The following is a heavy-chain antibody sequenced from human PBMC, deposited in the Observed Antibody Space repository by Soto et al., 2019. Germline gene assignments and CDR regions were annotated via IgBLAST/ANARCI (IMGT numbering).Heavy chain of an antibody. V-gene: IGHV4-31*03. CDR3: ARGGVSFTGPASP. D-gene: IGHD2-8*01. J-gene: IGHJ5*02. CDR1: GGAINSGGFY. CDR2: IFPTGST. Sequence: SETLSLTCTVSGGAINSGGFYWNWIRQYPGKGLEWIGYIFPTGSTHYNPSLKGRAFISADTSKNQISLKVTSVTAADTAVYYCARGGVSFTGPASPWGQGTLVTVSS.